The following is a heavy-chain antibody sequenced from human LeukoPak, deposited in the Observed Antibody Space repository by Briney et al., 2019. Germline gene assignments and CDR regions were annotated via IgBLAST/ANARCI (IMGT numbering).Heavy chain of an antibody. CDR1: GFTFSSYE. Sequence: GGSLRLSCAASGFTFSSYEMNWVRQAPGKGLEGVSYISSSGSTIYYADSVKGRFTISRDNAKNSLYLQMNSLRAEDTAVYYCARGGGELQCFDYWGQGTLVTVSS. V-gene: IGHV3-48*03. J-gene: IGHJ4*02. CDR3: ARGGGELQCFDY. D-gene: IGHD1-7*01. CDR2: ISSSGSTI.